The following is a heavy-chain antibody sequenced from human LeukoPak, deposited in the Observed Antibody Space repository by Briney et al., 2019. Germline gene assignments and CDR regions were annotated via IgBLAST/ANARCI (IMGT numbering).Heavy chain of an antibody. J-gene: IGHJ5*02. Sequence: GGSLRLSCAASGFTLSSYAMSWVRQAPGKGLEWVSATSSSDAGTYYAESVRGRFTISGDNSKNTLFLQMNSLRDEDTAVFYCAKGGPFSTSSQKYFDPWGQGSLVIVS. CDR3: AKGGPFSTSSQKYFDP. D-gene: IGHD6-6*01. V-gene: IGHV3-23*01. CDR1: GFTLSSYA. CDR2: TSSSDAGT.